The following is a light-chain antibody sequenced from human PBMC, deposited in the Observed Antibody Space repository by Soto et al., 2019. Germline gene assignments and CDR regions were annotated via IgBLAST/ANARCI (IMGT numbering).Light chain of an antibody. J-gene: IGKJ4*01. CDR2: DAS. CDR1: QGVGNS. CDR3: QQADSLPLT. Sequence: DIHMTQSPSSVSASVGDRVTITCRASQGVGNSLVWYQQKPGKAPNLLISDASTLQSGVPSRFIGGGSGRDYTLTISNLQPEDSATYYCQQADSLPLTFGGGIKVEIK. V-gene: IGKV1-12*01.